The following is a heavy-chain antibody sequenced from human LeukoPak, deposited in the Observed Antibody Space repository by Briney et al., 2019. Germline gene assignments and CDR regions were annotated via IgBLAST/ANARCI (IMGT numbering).Heavy chain of an antibody. V-gene: IGHV3-7*01. D-gene: IGHD4-17*01. Sequence: GGSLRLSCAASGFTFSSYWMSWVRQAPGKGLEWVANIKQDGSEKYYVDSVKGRFTISRDNAKNSLCLQMNSLRAEDTAVYYCARLAVDYGDRSSQHWGQGTLVTVSS. CDR2: IKQDGSEK. J-gene: IGHJ1*01. CDR3: ARLAVDYGDRSSQH. CDR1: GFTFSSYW.